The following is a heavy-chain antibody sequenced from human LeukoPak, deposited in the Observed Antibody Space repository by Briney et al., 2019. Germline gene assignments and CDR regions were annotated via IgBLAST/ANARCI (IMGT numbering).Heavy chain of an antibody. Sequence: GGSLRLSCEGSGFISNNYAMHWVRQPPGKGLEWVSGISWNSGSIDYADSVKGRFTISRDNAKNSLYLQMNSLRVEDTAFYYCAKDNRRHYTSGPNPDSLHWGQGALVTVSS. D-gene: IGHD6-19*01. V-gene: IGHV3-9*02. CDR1: GFISNNYA. CDR3: AKDNRRHYTSGPNPDSLH. J-gene: IGHJ4*02. CDR2: ISWNSGSI.